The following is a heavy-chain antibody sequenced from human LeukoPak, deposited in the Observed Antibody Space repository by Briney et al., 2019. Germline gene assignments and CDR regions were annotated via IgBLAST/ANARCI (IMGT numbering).Heavy chain of an antibody. CDR2: TYYGPKWYN. D-gene: IGHD2-2*01. Sequence: SQTLSLTCAISGDSVSSNSAAWNWIRQSPSRGLEWLGRTYYGPKWYNDYGVSVKSRITINADTSKNQFSLQLNSVTPEDTAVYYCARATNCSSTSCHMDVWGQGTTVTVSS. V-gene: IGHV6-1*01. J-gene: IGHJ6*02. CDR1: GDSVSSNSAA. CDR3: ARATNCSSTSCHMDV.